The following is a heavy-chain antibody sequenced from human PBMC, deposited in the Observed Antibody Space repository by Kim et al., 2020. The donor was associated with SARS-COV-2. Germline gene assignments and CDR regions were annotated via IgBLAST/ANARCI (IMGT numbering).Heavy chain of an antibody. CDR1: GFTFSSYA. D-gene: IGHD1-26*01. CDR2: ISYDGSNK. CDR3: ARGGAPGGSYMY. Sequence: GGSLRLSCAASGFTFSSYAMHWVRQAPGKGLEWVAVISYDGSNKYYADSVKGRFTISRDNSKNTLYLQMNSLRAEDTAVYYCARGGAPGGSYMYWGQGTLVTVSS. J-gene: IGHJ4*02. V-gene: IGHV3-30-3*01.